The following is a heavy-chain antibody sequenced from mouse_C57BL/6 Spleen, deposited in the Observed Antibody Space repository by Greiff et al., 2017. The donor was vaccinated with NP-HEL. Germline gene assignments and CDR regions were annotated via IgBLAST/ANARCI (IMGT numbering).Heavy chain of an antibody. CDR3: ARYIGSNYWYFDV. CDR1: GFTFTDYY. Sequence: EVKLVESGGGLVQPGGSLSLSCAASGFTFTDYYMSWVRQPPGKALEWLGFIRNKANGYTTEYSASVKGRFTISRDNSKSILYLQMNALRAEDSATYYCARYIGSNYWYFDVWGTGTTVTVSS. V-gene: IGHV7-3*01. D-gene: IGHD2-5*01. J-gene: IGHJ1*03. CDR2: IRNKANGYTT.